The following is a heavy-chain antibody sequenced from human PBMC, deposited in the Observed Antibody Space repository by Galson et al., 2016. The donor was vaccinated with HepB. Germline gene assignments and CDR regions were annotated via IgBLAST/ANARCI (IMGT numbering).Heavy chain of an antibody. Sequence: SLRLSCAASGFTFDDYGMYWVRQAPGKGLEWVSGISWNSGRKVYADSVKGRFTISRDNAKNSLYLQMNSLRVEDTAFYYCAKDMARDGMWYAEYFHHWGQGTLVTVSS. CDR1: GFTFDDYG. D-gene: IGHD5-24*01. CDR3: AKDMARDGMWYAEYFHH. V-gene: IGHV3-9*01. J-gene: IGHJ1*01. CDR2: ISWNSGRK.